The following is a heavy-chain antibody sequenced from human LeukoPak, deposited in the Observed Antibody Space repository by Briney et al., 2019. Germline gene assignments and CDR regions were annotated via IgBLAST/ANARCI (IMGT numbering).Heavy chain of an antibody. J-gene: IGHJ4*02. CDR1: GGSISSYY. CDR2: IDVSGST. Sequence: SETLSLTCTVSGGSISSYYWSWIRQPPGKGLDWIGRIDVSGSTYYNPSLKSRVTLSVDTSKNQFSLKLNSVTAADTAVYYCARGKLELTILDYWGQGTLVTVSS. CDR3: ARGKLELTILDY. V-gene: IGHV4-59*08. D-gene: IGHD1-7*01.